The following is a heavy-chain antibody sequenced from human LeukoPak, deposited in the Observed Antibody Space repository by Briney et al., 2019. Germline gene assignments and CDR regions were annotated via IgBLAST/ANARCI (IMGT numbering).Heavy chain of an antibody. CDR1: GGTFSSYA. CDR3: ARAEENWFDP. V-gene: IGHV1-18*01. J-gene: IGHJ5*02. CDR2: ISAYNGNT. Sequence: ASVKVSCKASGGTFSSYAISWVRQAPGQGLEWMGWISAYNGNTNYAQKLQGRVTMTTDTSTSTAYMELRSLRSDDTAVYYCARAEENWFDPWGQGTLVTVSS.